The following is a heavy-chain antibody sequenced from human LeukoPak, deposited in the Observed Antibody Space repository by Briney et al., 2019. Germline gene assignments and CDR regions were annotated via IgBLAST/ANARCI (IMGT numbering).Heavy chain of an antibody. CDR2: TYYRSKWHN. CDR1: GDSVSSNSAA. V-gene: IGHV6-1*01. CDR3: ARGDIALDY. J-gene: IGHJ4*02. D-gene: IGHD5-12*01. Sequence: SQTLSLTCAISGDSVSSNSAAWNWIRQSPSRGLEWLGRTYYRSKWHNNYAVSVKSRMTINPDTSKNQLSLQLTSVTPEDAAMYYCARGDIALDYWGQGTLVTVSS.